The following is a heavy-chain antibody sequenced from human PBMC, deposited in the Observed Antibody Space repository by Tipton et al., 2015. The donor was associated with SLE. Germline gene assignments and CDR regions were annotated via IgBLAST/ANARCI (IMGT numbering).Heavy chain of an antibody. CDR1: GGSFSGYY. CDR3: ARDDISGTGSDAFDI. V-gene: IGHV4-34*11. J-gene: IGHJ3*02. D-gene: IGHD1-20*01. Sequence: TLSLTCAVYGGSFSGYYWSWIRQPPGKGLEWIGRFYFGGSINYNPPLKSRVTISIDTSKNQFYLKLSSVTAADTAVYYCARDDISGTGSDAFDIWGQGTMVTVSS. CDR2: FYFGGSI.